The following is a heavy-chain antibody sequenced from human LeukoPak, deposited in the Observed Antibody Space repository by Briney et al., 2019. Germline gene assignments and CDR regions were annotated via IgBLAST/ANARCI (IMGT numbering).Heavy chain of an antibody. D-gene: IGHD6-25*01. V-gene: IGHV3-21*01. CDR1: GFTFSSYS. Sequence: GGSLRLSCAASGFTFSSYSMNWVRQAPGKGLEWVSSISSSSSYIYYADSVKGRFTISRDSAKNSLYLQMNSLRAEDTAVYYCARSSGYGYYFDYWGQGTLVTVSS. J-gene: IGHJ4*02. CDR3: ARSSGYGYYFDY. CDR2: ISSSSSYI.